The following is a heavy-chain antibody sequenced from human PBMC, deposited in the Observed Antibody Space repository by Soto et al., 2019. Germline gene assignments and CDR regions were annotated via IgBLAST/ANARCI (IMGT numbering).Heavy chain of an antibody. J-gene: IGHJ6*03. CDR2: ISSSSSYI. V-gene: IGHV3-21*01. CDR3: ARDENLTGVVLRYFDWLSTAYYMDV. D-gene: IGHD3-9*01. Sequence: GESLKISCAASGFTFSSYSMNWVRQAPGKGLEWVSSISSSSSYIYYADSVKGRFTISRDNAKNSLYLQMNSLRAEDTTVYYCARDENLTGVVLRYFDWLSTAYYMDVWGKGTTVTVSS. CDR1: GFTFSSYS.